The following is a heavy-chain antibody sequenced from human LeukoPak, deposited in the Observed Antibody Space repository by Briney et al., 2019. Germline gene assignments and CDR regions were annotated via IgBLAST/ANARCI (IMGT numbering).Heavy chain of an antibody. CDR1: GYTFTSYD. D-gene: IGHD3-9*01. CDR3: ARVNFFEWLRFTYFDY. V-gene: IGHV1-8*01. J-gene: IGHJ4*02. CDR2: MNPNSGNT. Sequence: ASVKVSCKASGYTFTSYDINWVRQATGQGLEWMGWMNPNSGNTGYAQKFQGRVTMTRNTSISTAYMELSSLRSEDTAVYYCARVNFFEWLRFTYFDYWGQGTLVTVSS.